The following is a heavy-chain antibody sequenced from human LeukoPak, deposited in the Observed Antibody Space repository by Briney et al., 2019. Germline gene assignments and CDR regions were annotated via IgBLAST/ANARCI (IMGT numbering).Heavy chain of an antibody. Sequence: GRSLRLSCAASGFTFSSYAMRWVRQAPGKGLEWVAVISYDESNKYYADSVKGRFTISRDNSKNTLYLQMNSLRAEDTAVYYCARDRIVGNSRFDYWGQGTLVTVSS. CDR1: GFTFSSYA. V-gene: IGHV3-30-3*01. J-gene: IGHJ4*02. CDR3: ARDRIVGNSRFDY. CDR2: ISYDESNK. D-gene: IGHD4-23*01.